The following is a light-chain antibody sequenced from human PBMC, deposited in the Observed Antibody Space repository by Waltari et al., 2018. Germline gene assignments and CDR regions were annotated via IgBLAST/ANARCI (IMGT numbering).Light chain of an antibody. CDR3: GSHTSSSPLI. CDR2: DVS. J-gene: IGLJ2*01. Sequence: SALTQPASVSGSPGQSVTIPCTGTSSDRGHYHYVSWYQQHPGKAPKLMIDDVSNRPSGVSNRFSGSKSGNTASLTISGLQAQDEADYYCGSHTSSSPLIFGGGTKLTVL. V-gene: IGLV2-14*03. CDR1: SSDRGHYHY.